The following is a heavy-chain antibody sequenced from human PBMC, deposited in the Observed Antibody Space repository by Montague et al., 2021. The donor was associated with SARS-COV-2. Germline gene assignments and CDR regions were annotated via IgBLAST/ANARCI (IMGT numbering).Heavy chain of an antibody. CDR2: IYYTGNT. CDR3: ARLKRYFDSSGSPSAFDX. CDR1: GGSITNNIDY. D-gene: IGHD3-22*01. J-gene: IGHJ3*01. Sequence: SETLSLTCTVSGGSITNNIDYWAWIRQPPGKGLEWIGSIYYTGNTYYNPSLKSRVTISVVTSKNHFTLKLSSVTAAETAVYYCARLKRYFDSSGSPSAFDXWGRGTKVTVSS. V-gene: IGHV4-39*02.